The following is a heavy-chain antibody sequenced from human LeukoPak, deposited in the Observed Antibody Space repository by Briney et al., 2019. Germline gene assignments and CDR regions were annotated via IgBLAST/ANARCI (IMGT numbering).Heavy chain of an antibody. CDR1: VDSTTTSNSY. J-gene: IGHJ4*02. CDR3: ARQTGVGLFILP. CDR2: IYFIGKT. V-gene: IGHV4-39*01. Sequence: PETLSLTCAVSVDSTTTSNSYWGWIRRPPGKGLEWVGRIYFIGKTHYNPSPKSRVTLSVYTSQNPFSLKLTALTAPHTAVYYCARQTGVGLFILPGGEGTLVTVPS. D-gene: IGHD3-3*01.